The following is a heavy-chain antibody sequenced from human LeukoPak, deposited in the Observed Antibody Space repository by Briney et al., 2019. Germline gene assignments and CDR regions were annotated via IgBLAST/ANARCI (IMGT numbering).Heavy chain of an antibody. V-gene: IGHV1-46*01. Sequence: ASVKVSCKASGYTFTSYYMHWVRQAPGQGLEWMRIINPSGGSTSYAQKFQGRVTMTRDTSTSTVYMELSSLRSEDTAVYYCARGGPVAAINYYYYGMDVWGKGTTVTVSS. J-gene: IGHJ6*04. D-gene: IGHD2-15*01. CDR2: INPSGGST. CDR1: GYTFTSYY. CDR3: ARGGPVAAINYYYYGMDV.